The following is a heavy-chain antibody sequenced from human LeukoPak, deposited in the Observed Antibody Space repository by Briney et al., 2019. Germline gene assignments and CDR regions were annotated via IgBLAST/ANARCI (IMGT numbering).Heavy chain of an antibody. V-gene: IGHV4-31*03. CDR3: ARDEYYGPYGMDV. CDR1: GGSISSGGYY. D-gene: IGHD3-10*01. Sequence: SETLSLTCTVSGGSISSGGYYWSWIRQHPGKGLEWIGYIYYSGSTYYNPSLKSRVTISVDTSKNQFSLKLSSVTAADTAVYYCARDEYYGPYGMDVWGKGTTATVSS. J-gene: IGHJ6*04. CDR2: IYYSGST.